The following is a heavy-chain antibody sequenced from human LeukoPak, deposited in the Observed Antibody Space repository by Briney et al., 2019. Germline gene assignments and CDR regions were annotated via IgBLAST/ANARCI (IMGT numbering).Heavy chain of an antibody. V-gene: IGHV1-69*13. CDR1: GGTFSSCA. J-gene: IGHJ4*02. D-gene: IGHD2-8*01. CDR2: IIPIFGTA. Sequence: SVKVSCKASGGTFSSCAISWVRQAPGQGLEWMGGIIPIFGTANYAQKFQGRVTITADESTSTAYMELSSLRSEDTAVYYCARGPVLRVYELDYWGQGTLVTVSS. CDR3: ARGPVLRVYELDY.